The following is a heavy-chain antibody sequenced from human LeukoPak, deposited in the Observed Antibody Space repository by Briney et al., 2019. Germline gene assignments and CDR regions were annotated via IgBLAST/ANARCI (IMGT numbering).Heavy chain of an antibody. Sequence: AGGSLRLSCAASGFTFSSYAMSWVRQAPGKGLEWLATIAGGDESTYYADSVKGRFAISRDNSKNTVFLHMNSLRVEDTAVYYCARGVYWSLDYWGQGTLVTVSS. V-gene: IGHV3-23*01. CDR1: GFTFSSYA. D-gene: IGHD1-1*01. CDR2: IAGGDEST. CDR3: ARGVYWSLDY. J-gene: IGHJ4*02.